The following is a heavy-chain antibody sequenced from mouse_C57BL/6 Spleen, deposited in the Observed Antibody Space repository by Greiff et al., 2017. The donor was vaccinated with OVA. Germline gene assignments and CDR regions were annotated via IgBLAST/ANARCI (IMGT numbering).Heavy chain of an antibody. V-gene: IGHV5-4*03. Sequence: EVMLVESGGGLVKPGGSLKLSCAASGFTFSSYAMSWVRQTPEKRLEWVATISDGGSYTYYPDNVKGRFTISRDKAKNNLYLQMSHLKSEDTAMYYWARVGGRLGRDYYAMDYWGQGTSVTVSS. CDR3: ARVGGRLGRDYYAMDY. CDR2: ISDGGSYT. J-gene: IGHJ4*01. D-gene: IGHD4-1*01. CDR1: GFTFSSYA.